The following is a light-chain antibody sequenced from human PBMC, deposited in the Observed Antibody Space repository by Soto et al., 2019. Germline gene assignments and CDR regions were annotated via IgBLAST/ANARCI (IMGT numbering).Light chain of an antibody. J-gene: IGKJ2*01. CDR2: DAS. V-gene: IGKV1D-12*01. Sequence: DIQMTQSPASVSASVGDRVTITCRASQGVSTWVAWFQQKPGQAPKLLIYDASVLQSGVPSRFSGSGSGTEFTLTITSLQPEDSATYYCQQANSFPVTFGQGTKLEI. CDR3: QQANSFPVT. CDR1: QGVSTW.